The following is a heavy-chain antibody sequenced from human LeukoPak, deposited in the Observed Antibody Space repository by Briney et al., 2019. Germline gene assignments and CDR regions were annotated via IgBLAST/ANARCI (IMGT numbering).Heavy chain of an antibody. D-gene: IGHD4-11*01. Sequence: GGSLRLSCAASGFTFSSYAMSWVRQAPGKGLEWVSAISGSGGSTYYADSAKGRFTISRDNSKNTLYLQMNSLRAEDTAVYYCATRLQYQYYYYYYMDVWGKGTTVTVSS. CDR2: ISGSGGST. CDR3: ATRLQYQYYYYYYMDV. J-gene: IGHJ6*03. V-gene: IGHV3-23*01. CDR1: GFTFSSYA.